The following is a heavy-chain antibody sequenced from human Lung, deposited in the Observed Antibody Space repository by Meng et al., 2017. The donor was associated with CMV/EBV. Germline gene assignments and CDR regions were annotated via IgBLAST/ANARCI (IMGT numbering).Heavy chain of an antibody. V-gene: IGHV3-30*03. Sequence: FRFSKYGMNWVRQAPGRGLEWLAVISYDGNNNYYAECGKGRFTMSRDNSKNTVFLQMNSLRGEDTAVYYCSRGGQGMRFVEWFSFDSWGQGALVTVSS. CDR3: SRGGQGMRFVEWFSFDS. J-gene: IGHJ4*02. CDR1: FRFSKYG. CDR2: ISYDGNNN. D-gene: IGHD3-3*01.